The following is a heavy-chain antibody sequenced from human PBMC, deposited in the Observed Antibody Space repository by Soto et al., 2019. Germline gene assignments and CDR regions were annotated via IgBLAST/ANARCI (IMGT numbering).Heavy chain of an antibody. CDR1: GLTFGKHW. V-gene: IGHV3-74*01. CDR2: INPDGTST. J-gene: IGHJ4*01. CDR3: TADLPGHGGGFEFDY. D-gene: IGHD2-15*01. Sequence: GSLTLSYEASGLTFGKHWMYWVRQTKGKGLMSVSRINPDGTSTSYADSVEGRVTMSRDNAKNTLYLQMDSLTTEDTAIYYCTADLPGHGGGFEFDYWGQGTLVTVSS.